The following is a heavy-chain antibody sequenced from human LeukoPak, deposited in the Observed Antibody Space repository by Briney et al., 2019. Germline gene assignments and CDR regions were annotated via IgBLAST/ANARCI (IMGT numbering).Heavy chain of an antibody. J-gene: IGHJ4*02. V-gene: IGHV3-23*01. D-gene: IGHD4-17*01. CDR1: GFTFSSYA. CDR3: AKDHPDYGDYSYYFDY. Sequence: QPGGPLRLSCAASGFTFSSYAMSWVRQAPGEGLEWVSAISGSGGSTYYADSVKGRFTISRDNSKNTLYLQMNSLRAEDTAVYYCAKDHPDYGDYSYYFDYWGQGTLVTVSS. CDR2: ISGSGGST.